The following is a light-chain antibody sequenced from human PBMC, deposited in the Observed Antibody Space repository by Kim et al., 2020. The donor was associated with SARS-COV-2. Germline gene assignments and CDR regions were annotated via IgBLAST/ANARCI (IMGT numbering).Light chain of an antibody. V-gene: IGKV3-20*01. CDR3: QQYASSPYT. CDR2: GAS. Sequence: WSPGERAALSCRASQGLSSNSLAWYQQQPGQAPRLLIYGASRRATGIPDRFSGSGSGTDFTLTISRLEPEDFAVYYCQQYASSPYTFGQGTKLEI. J-gene: IGKJ2*01. CDR1: QGLSSNS.